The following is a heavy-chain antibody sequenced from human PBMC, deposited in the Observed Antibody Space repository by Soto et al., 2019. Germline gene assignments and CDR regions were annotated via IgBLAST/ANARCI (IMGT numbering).Heavy chain of an antibody. V-gene: IGHV4-34*01. CDR1: GGSFSGYY. CDR2: INHSGST. J-gene: IGHJ5*01. Sequence: QVQLQQWGAGLLKPSETLSLTCAVYGGSFSGYYWSWIRQPPGKGLEWIGEINHSGSTNYNPSLKSPVTLSGDTSKNHVSLTLRSVTAADTAVYYCARGPGLQSVLRYFDWLNPFDSWGQGTLVTVSS. D-gene: IGHD3-9*01. CDR3: ARGPGLQSVLRYFDWLNPFDS.